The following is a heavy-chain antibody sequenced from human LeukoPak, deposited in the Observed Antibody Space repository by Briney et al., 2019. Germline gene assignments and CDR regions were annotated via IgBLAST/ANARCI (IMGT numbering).Heavy chain of an antibody. J-gene: IGHJ4*02. D-gene: IGHD4-17*01. V-gene: IGHV4-39*01. Sequence: SETLSLTCAVSGGSISSSSYYWGWIRQPPGKGLEWIGRIYYSGSTYYNPSLKSRVTISVDTSKNQFSLKLSSVTAADTAVYYCARLDYDFDYWGQGTLVTVSS. CDR2: IYYSGST. CDR3: ARLDYDFDY. CDR1: GGSISSSSYY.